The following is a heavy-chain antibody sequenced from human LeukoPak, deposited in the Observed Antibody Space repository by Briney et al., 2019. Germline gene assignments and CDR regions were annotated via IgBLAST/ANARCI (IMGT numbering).Heavy chain of an antibody. Sequence: GESLKISCKGSGYSFTSYWSGWVRQMPGKGLEWMGIIYPGDSDTRYSPSFQGQVTISADKSISTAYLQWSSLKASDTAMYYCARHANNYYDSSGYEDYWGQGTLVTVSS. CDR1: GYSFTSYW. CDR2: IYPGDSDT. V-gene: IGHV5-51*01. CDR3: ARHANNYYDSSGYEDY. D-gene: IGHD3-22*01. J-gene: IGHJ4*02.